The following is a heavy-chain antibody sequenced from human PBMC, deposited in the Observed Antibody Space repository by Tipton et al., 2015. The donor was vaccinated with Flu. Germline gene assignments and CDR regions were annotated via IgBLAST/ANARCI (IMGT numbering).Heavy chain of an antibody. D-gene: IGHD5-12*01. Sequence: LRLSCTVSGGSISSGGYYWSWIRQHPGKGLEWIGYIYYSGSTYYNPSLKSRVTISVDTSKNQFSLKLSSVTAADTAVYYCARGVATTVVEPGYYFDYWGQGTLVTVSS. CDR3: ARGVATTVVEPGYYFDY. CDR1: GGSISSGGYY. CDR2: IYYSGST. J-gene: IGHJ4*02. V-gene: IGHV4-31*03.